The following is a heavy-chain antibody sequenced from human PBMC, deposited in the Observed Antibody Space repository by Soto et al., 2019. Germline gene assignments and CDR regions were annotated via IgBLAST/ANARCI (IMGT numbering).Heavy chain of an antibody. V-gene: IGHV1-8*01. CDR1: GYTFDSYD. CDR2: MNPHSGNT. D-gene: IGHD1-20*01. CDR3: ARSEGYNFNWLGT. J-gene: IGHJ5*02. Sequence: QVQLVQSGAEVKTPGASVEVSSKASGYTFDSYDINWVRQAPGQGLEWMGWMNPHSGNTGYAQTLQGRIPMSRDTAMRIGHMEPSTLRNEDTTVCFCARSEGYNFNWLGTWGKGTMVIVSA.